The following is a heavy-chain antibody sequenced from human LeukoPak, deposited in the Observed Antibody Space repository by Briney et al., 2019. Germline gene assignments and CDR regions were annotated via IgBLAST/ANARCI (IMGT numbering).Heavy chain of an antibody. J-gene: IGHJ4*02. CDR2: ISAYNGNT. CDR3: TSGAAAIVDYLDN. Sequence: ASVRVSCKASGYIFTDYGITWVRQAPGQGLEWMGWISAYNGNTNYAQKFQGRFTMTTDTSTTTAYMDLSGLRSDDTAIYYCTSGAAAIVDYLDNWGQGTLVTVSS. D-gene: IGHD2-2*02. V-gene: IGHV1-18*01. CDR1: GYIFTDYG.